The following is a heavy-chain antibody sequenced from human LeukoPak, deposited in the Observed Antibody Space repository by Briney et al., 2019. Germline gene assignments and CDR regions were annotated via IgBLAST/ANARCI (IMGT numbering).Heavy chain of an antibody. CDR2: ISGSGGST. CDR1: GFTFSSYA. CDR3: AKPTLRDYYYYMDV. J-gene: IGHJ6*03. D-gene: IGHD3-3*01. V-gene: IGHV3-23*01. Sequence: GGSLTLSCAASGFTFSSYAMSWVRQAPGKGLEWVSAISGSGGSTYYADSVKGRFTISRDNSKNTLYLQMNSLRAEDTAVYYCAKPTLRDYYYYMDVWGKGTTVTVSS.